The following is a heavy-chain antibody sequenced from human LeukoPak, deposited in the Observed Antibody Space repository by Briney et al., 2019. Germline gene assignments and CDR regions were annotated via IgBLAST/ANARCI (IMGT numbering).Heavy chain of an antibody. CDR3: AGPASGGYSSSFEN. CDR2: TYPDESNI. CDR1: GSSFPTYW. D-gene: IGHD2-2*03. V-gene: IGHV5-51*01. J-gene: IGHJ4*02. Sequence: GESLQISCKGSGSSFPTYWIAWVRQLPGKGLEWMGITYPDESNIRYSPSFQGQVTISADKSISTAYLQWSSLKASDTALYYFAGPASGGYSSSFENWGQGNLVTVS.